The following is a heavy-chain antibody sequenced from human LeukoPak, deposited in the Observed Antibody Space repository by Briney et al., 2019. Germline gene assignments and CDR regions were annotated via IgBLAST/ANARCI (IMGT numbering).Heavy chain of an antibody. J-gene: IGHJ4*02. D-gene: IGHD6-13*01. CDR1: GFTFSSYG. CDR2: IWYDGSNK. CDR3: ARDVAAAGPGAFDY. V-gene: IGHV3-33*01. Sequence: GGSLRRSCAASGFTFSSYGMHWVRQAPGKGLEWVAVIWYDGSNKYYADSVKGRFTISRDNSKNTLYLQMNSLRAEDTAVYYCARDVAAAGPGAFDYWGQGTLVTVSS.